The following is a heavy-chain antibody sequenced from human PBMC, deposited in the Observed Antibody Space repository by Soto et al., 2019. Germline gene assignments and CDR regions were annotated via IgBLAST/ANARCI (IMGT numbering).Heavy chain of an antibody. CDR2: IYRGGTT. CDR3: ARANDFNAFDL. J-gene: IGHJ3*01. CDR1: GFSVNSGY. V-gene: IGHV3-53*04. D-gene: IGHD2-21*02. Sequence: EVQLVESGGDLVQPGGSLRLSCVASGFSVNSGYMNWVRQAPGKGPQWVSVIYRGGTTYQPDSVKGRFTISRDDSKNALYLQMNSLRPEDTAVYYCARANDFNAFDLWGPGTMVTVSS.